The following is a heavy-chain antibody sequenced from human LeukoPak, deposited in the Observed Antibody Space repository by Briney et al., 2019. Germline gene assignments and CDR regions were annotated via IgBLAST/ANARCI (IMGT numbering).Heavy chain of an antibody. Sequence: PSETLSLTCAVYGGSFSGYYWSWIRQPPGKGLEWIGEINHSGSTNYNPSLKSRVTISVDTSKNQFSLKLSSVTAADTAVYYCARDRRSGEDSNFWGQGTLVTVSS. V-gene: IGHV4-34*01. CDR1: GGSFSGYY. CDR2: INHSGST. J-gene: IGHJ4*02. CDR3: ARDRRSGEDSNF. D-gene: IGHD2-15*01.